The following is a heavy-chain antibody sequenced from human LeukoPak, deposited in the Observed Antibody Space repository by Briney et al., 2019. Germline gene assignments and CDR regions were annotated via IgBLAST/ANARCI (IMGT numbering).Heavy chain of an antibody. CDR2: IIPIFGTA. V-gene: IGHV1-69*06. D-gene: IGHD3-3*01. CDR1: GGTFSSYA. Sequence: ASVKVSCKASGGTFSSYAISWVRQAPGQGLEWMGGIIPIFGTANYAQKFQGRVTITADKSTSTAYMELSSLRSEDTAVYYCAVIGSGLNNYYYMDVWGKGTTVTVSS. CDR3: AVIGSGLNNYYYMDV. J-gene: IGHJ6*03.